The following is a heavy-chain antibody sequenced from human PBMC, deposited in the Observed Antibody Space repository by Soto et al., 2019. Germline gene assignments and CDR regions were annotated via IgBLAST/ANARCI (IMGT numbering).Heavy chain of an antibody. CDR1: GFAFNSYD. CDR2: ISKSGATP. CDR3: AKNQWGNVFDI. V-gene: IGHV3-23*01. J-gene: IGHJ3*02. Sequence: EVQLLESGGGLVQPGGSLRLSCAASGFAFNSYDMTWVRQAPGKGLEWVSTISKSGATPYYADSVRGRFTISRDNSKNTLHLKMNSLRAEDTALYYCAKNQWGNVFDIWGQGTMLTVSS. D-gene: IGHD3-16*01.